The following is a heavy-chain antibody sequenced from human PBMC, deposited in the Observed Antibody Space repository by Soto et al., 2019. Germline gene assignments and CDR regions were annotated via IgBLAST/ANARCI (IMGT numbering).Heavy chain of an antibody. CDR2: ISAYNGNK. V-gene: IGHV1-18*01. D-gene: IGHD3-22*01. Sequence: ASVKVSCKASVYTFTSYGIGWVRQAPGQGLEWMGWISAYNGNKNYAEKLQGRVTMTTDTSKSTAYMELRSLRSDDTAVYYCARTYYDSSGSDYWGQGTLVTVSS. J-gene: IGHJ4*02. CDR3: ARTYYDSSGSDY. CDR1: VYTFTSYG.